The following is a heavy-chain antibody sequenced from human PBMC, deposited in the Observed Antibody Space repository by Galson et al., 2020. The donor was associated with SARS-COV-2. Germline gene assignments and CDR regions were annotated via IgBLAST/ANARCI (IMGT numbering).Heavy chain of an antibody. Sequence: GESLKISCAASGFPFTGYAMNWVRQTPGKGLEWVSTIGVRGLSTYYADSVKGRFTISRDNSKNTLYLQMNSLRVEDTAIYYCAKVVGVAYGSGNYPDAFDMWGQGTLVAVSS. CDR2: IGVRGLST. CDR3: AKVVGVAYGSGNYPDAFDM. CDR1: GFPFTGYA. D-gene: IGHD3-10*01. J-gene: IGHJ3*02. V-gene: IGHV3-23*01.